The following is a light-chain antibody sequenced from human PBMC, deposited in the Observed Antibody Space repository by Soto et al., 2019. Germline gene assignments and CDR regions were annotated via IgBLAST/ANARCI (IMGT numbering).Light chain of an antibody. CDR3: QHYQVGQPIA. J-gene: IGKJ5*01. CDR2: GAS. CDR1: QSVGTR. Sequence: IVLTQSPETLAFAGWERATLSCRVSQSVGTRLAWYQHKTGQAPSLLMSGASSRATGIPDRFSGSGSETDFTLTISRLEPEDFALYYCQHYQVGQPIAFGRGTRLEIK. V-gene: IGKV3-20*01.